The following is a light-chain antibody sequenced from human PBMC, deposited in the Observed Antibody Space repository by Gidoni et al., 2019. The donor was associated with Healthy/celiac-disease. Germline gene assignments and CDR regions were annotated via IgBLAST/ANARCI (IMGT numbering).Light chain of an antibody. CDR1: QSVSSY. J-gene: IGKJ3*01. CDR2: DAS. CDR3: QQRSNWPT. Sequence: EIVLTQSPATLSLSPGERATLSCRASQSVSSYLAWYQQKPGQAPRLLIYDASNRATGIPARFSGSGSGTDFTLTISRLEPEDFAVYYCQQRSNWPTFGPXTKVDIK. V-gene: IGKV3-11*01.